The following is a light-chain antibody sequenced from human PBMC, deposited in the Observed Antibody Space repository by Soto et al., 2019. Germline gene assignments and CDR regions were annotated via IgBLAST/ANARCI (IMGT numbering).Light chain of an antibody. Sequence: ELVMTQSPATLSLSPGERATLSCRASESVSNNLAWYQQKAGQAPRLLIYGASSRATGIPDRFSGSGSGTDFTLTISRLEPEDFAVYYCQQYGSSLWTFGQGTKVDIK. CDR1: ESVSNN. V-gene: IGKV3-20*01. CDR2: GAS. CDR3: QQYGSSLWT. J-gene: IGKJ1*01.